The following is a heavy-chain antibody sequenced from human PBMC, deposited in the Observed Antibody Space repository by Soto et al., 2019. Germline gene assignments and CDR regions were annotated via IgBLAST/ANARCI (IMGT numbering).Heavy chain of an antibody. V-gene: IGHV1-3*01. CDR2: INAGNGNT. J-gene: IGHJ6*02. D-gene: IGHD2-2*01. CDR1: GYTFTSYA. CDR3: ARGVPYYHVMDV. Sequence: ASVKVSCKASGYTFTSYAMHWVRQAPGQRLEWMGWINAGNGNTKYSQKFQGRVTITRDTSASTAYMELSSLRSEETAVYYCARGVPYYHVMDVWGQGTTVTVSS.